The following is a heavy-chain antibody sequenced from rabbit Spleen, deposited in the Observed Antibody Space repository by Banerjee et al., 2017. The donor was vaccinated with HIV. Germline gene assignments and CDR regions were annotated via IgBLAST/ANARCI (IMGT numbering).Heavy chain of an antibody. CDR1: GVSLNDKDV. J-gene: IGHJ6*01. D-gene: IGHD1-1*01. CDR2: IDTGSSGFS. Sequence: EQLEESGGGLVKSEGSLTLTCKASGVSLNDKDVMCWVRQAPGKGLEWIACIDTGSSGFSYFATWAKGRFTCSKTSSTTVTLQMTRLTAADTATYFCARDTSSSFSSYGMDLWGSGTLVTVS. CDR3: ARDTSSSFSSYGMDL. V-gene: IGHV1S45*01.